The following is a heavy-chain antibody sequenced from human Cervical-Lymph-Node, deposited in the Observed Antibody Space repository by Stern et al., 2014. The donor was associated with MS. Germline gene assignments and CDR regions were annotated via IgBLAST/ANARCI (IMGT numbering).Heavy chain of an antibody. CDR3: ASPLTATSVPFGYYGMDV. V-gene: IGHV1-69*01. D-gene: IGHD4-17*01. Sequence: QVQLVQSGAEVKKPGSSVNVSCKASGGPLSNYANSWVRHAPGQGPEWMGGIDTLFGEPTSAQKFQGRVPITSDETTSTTFVQLSSLRSEDTAVYYWASPLTATSVPFGYYGMDVWGQGTTVTVS. J-gene: IGHJ6*02. CDR2: IDTLFGEP. CDR1: GGPLSNYA.